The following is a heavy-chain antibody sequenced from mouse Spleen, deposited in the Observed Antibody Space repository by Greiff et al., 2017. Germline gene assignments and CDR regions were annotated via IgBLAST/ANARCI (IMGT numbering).Heavy chain of an antibody. CDR1: GYTFTDYY. D-gene: IGHD1-1*01. Sequence: EVQLQQSGPELVKPGASVKISCKASGYTFTDYYMNWVKQSHGKSLEWIGDINPNNGGTSYNQKFKGKATLTVDKSSSTAYMELRSLTSEDSAVYYCAPYYGSLYYFDYWGQGTTLTVSS. V-gene: IGHV1-26*01. J-gene: IGHJ2*01. CDR2: INPNNGGT. CDR3: APYYGSLYYFDY.